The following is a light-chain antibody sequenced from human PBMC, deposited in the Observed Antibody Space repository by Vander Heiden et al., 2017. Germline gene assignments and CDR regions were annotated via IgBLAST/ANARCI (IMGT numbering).Light chain of an antibody. CDR1: ALPKQY. V-gene: IGLV3-25*03. Sequence: SSELPQPPSVSVSPGQTARITCSGDALPKQYAFWYQQKPGQAPVLVMYKDSERSSGIPDRFSGSSSGTTVTLTISGVQAEDEADYYCQSADSSGADVVFGGGTKLTVL. J-gene: IGLJ2*01. CDR2: KDS. CDR3: QSADSSGADVV.